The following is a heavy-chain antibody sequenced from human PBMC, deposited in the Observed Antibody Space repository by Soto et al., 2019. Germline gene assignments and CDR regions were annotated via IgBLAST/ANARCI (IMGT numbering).Heavy chain of an antibody. CDR2: IGTAGDT. CDR1: GFTFSSYD. D-gene: IGHD3-10*01. V-gene: IGHV3-13*01. J-gene: IGHJ5*02. CDR3: ARGDLVTMVRGVIPDWFDP. Sequence: GGSLRLSCAASGFTFSSYDMHWVRQATGKGLEWVSAIGTAGDTYYPGSVKGRFTISRENAKNSLYLQMNSLRAGDTAVYYCARGDLVTMVRGVIPDWFDPWGQGTLVTVSS.